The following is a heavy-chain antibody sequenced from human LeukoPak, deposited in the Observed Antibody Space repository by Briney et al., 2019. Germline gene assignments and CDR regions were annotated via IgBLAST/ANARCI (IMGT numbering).Heavy chain of an antibody. CDR2: ISGSGTI. CDR1: GGSINSY. Sequence: SETLSLNCTVSGGSINSYWSWLRQPAGKGLEWIGRISGSGTITYNPALQSRLSISIDTSKNQFSLKLMSVTAADTAVYYCARDSRTTGEVKFDPWGQGTLVTVSS. J-gene: IGHJ5*02. V-gene: IGHV4-4*07. CDR3: ARDSRTTGEVKFDP. D-gene: IGHD4-17*01.